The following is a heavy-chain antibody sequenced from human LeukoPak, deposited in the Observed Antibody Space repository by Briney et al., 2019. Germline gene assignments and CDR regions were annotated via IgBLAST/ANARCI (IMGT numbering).Heavy chain of an antibody. D-gene: IGHD5-18*01. CDR2: IYYSGST. Sequence: SETLSLTCTVSGGSISSGDYYWSWIRQPPGKGPEWIGYIYYSGSTYYNPSLKSRVTISVDTSKNQFSLKLSSVTAADTAVYYCARERIQLWTEDYYYYMDVWGKGTTVTVSS. CDR3: ARERIQLWTEDYYYYMDV. V-gene: IGHV4-30-4*08. CDR1: GGSISSGDYY. J-gene: IGHJ6*03.